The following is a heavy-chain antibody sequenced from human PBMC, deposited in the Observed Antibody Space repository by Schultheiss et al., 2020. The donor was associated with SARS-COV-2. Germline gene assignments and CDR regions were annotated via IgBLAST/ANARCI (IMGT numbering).Heavy chain of an antibody. D-gene: IGHD3-16*02. CDR1: GFTFSSYG. Sequence: GESLKISCAASGFTFSSYGMHWVRQAPGKGLEWVSAISGSGGSTYYADSVKGRFTISRDNSNNTLYLLMNSLRAEDTALYYCVRVDRYFEDSGYRSFDSWGQGTLVTVSS. V-gene: IGHV3-23*01. CDR3: VRVDRYFEDSGYRSFDS. J-gene: IGHJ4*02. CDR2: ISGSGGST.